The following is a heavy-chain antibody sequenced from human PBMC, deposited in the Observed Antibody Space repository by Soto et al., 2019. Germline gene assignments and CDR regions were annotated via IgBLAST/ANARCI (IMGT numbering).Heavy chain of an antibody. CDR3: ARDRTVARDTFDI. CDR1: GYIFTSYY. V-gene: IGHV1-46*01. J-gene: IGHJ3*02. CDR2: INPSGGGT. Sequence: AASVKVSCKASGYIFTSYYMHWVRQAPGQGLEWMGIINPSGGGTSYAQKFQGRVTMTSDTSTTTVYMELSSLTPEDTAVYYCARDRTVARDTFDIWGQGTMVTVSS. D-gene: IGHD4-17*01.